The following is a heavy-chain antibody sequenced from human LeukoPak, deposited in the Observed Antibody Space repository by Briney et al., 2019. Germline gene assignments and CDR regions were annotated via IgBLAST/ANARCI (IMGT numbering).Heavy chain of an antibody. D-gene: IGHD2-2*01. CDR3: ARSSYASSRINWFDP. V-gene: IGHV1-69*05. CDR2: IIPIFGTA. J-gene: IGHJ5*02. Sequence: SVKVSCKASGGTFSSYAISWVRQAPGQGLEWMGRIIPIFGTANYAQKFQGRVTITTDESTSTAYMELSSLRSEDTTVYYCARSSYASSRINWFDPWGQGTLVTVSS. CDR1: GGTFSSYA.